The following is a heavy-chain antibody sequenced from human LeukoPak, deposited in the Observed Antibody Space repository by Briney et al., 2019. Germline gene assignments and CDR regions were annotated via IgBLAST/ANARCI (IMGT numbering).Heavy chain of an antibody. D-gene: IGHD3-22*01. Sequence: GGSLRLSCAASGFTFSSYSMNWVRQAPGKGLEWVSSISSSSSYIYYADSVKGRFTISRDNAKNSLYLQMNSLRAEDTAVYYCAREVYDSSGYYKEWGQGTLVTASS. V-gene: IGHV3-21*01. CDR3: AREVYDSSGYYKE. J-gene: IGHJ4*02. CDR2: ISSSSSYI. CDR1: GFTFSSYS.